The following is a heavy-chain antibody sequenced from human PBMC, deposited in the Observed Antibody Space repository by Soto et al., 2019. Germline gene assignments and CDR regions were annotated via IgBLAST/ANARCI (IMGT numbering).Heavy chain of an antibody. CDR1: SVSNAW. V-gene: IGHV3-15*07. D-gene: IGHD5-12*01. CDR2: IKSKTDGGTT. CDR3: SARGMATRFDY. J-gene: IGHJ4*02. Sequence: SVSNAWMNWVRQAPGKGLEWVGRIKSKTDGGTTDYAAPVTGRFTISRDDSKNTLYLQMNSLKTEDTAVYYCSARGMATRFDYWGQGTLVTVSS.